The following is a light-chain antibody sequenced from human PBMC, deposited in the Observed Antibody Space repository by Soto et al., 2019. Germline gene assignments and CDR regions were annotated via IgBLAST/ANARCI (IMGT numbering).Light chain of an antibody. J-gene: IGKJ2*01. Sequence: DIQMTQSPSSLSASVGDRVTIACRASQSISTFLNWYQQKPGRAPKLLIYAASSLHSGVPSRFSGSGSGTEFTLTISSLQSEDFAVYYCQQYNNWPPHFGQGTKVDIK. CDR2: AAS. CDR1: QSISTF. CDR3: QQYNNWPPH. V-gene: IGKV1-39*01.